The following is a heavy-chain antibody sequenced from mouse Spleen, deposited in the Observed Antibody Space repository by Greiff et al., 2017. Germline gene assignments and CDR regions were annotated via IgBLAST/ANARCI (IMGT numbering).Heavy chain of an antibody. Sequence: VKLQESGPGLVQPSQSLSITCTVSGFSLTSYGVHWVRQSPGKGLEWLGVIWSGGSTDYNAAFISRLSISKDNSKSQVFFKMNSLQADDTAIYYCAREGRNGNYGYFDVWGTGTTVTVSS. CDR2: IWSGGST. CDR1: GFSLTSYG. CDR3: AREGRNGNYGYFDV. V-gene: IGHV2-2*01. D-gene: IGHD2-1*01. J-gene: IGHJ1*03.